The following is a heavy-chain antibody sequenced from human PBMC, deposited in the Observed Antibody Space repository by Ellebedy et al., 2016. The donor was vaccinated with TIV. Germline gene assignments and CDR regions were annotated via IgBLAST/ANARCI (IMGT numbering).Heavy chain of an antibody. D-gene: IGHD3-9*01. V-gene: IGHV3-74*01. CDR2: INSDGNDI. CDR1: GFTFTSYW. J-gene: IGHJ3*01. CDR3: VRGGFDHAFDL. Sequence: GGSLRLSXAASGFTFTSYWMHWVRQAPGKGLEWVSRINSDGNDIIYADSVKGRFTVSRDNARNTVYVQVNSLRTEDSAVYFCVRGGFDHAFDLWGQGTMVTVSS.